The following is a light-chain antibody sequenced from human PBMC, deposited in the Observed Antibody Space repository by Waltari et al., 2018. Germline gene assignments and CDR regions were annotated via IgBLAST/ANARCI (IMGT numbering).Light chain of an antibody. J-gene: IGLJ2*01. Sequence: QPVLTQPPSASASLGASVTLTCTLSSGYSNYKVDWYQQRPGKGPRFVMRVGTGGIVGAKGDGTPDRFSVLGSGLNRYLTIKNIQGEDESDYHCGADHGSGSNFLVVFGGGTKLTVL. CDR2: VGTGGIVG. CDR3: GADHGSGSNFLVV. CDR1: SGYSNYK. V-gene: IGLV9-49*01.